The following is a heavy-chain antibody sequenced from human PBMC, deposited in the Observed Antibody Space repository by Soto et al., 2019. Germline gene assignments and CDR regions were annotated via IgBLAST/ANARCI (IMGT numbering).Heavy chain of an antibody. V-gene: IGHV3-23*01. CDR2: ISDSDGGT. J-gene: IGHJ4*02. Sequence: EVHLLESGGGLVQPGGSMRLSCAASGFAFSAYAMTWVRQAPGKGLEWVSDISDSDGGTHYADSVKGRFTISRDNAKNTLYLQMDRLRVEDGALYYCGKGRTFFDFWGQGTLVTVSS. CDR3: GKGRTFFDF. CDR1: GFAFSAYA.